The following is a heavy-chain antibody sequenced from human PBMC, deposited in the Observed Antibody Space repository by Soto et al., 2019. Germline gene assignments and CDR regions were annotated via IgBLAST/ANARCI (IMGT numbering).Heavy chain of an antibody. CDR2: ISYDGSNK. CDR3: AKTGGRRWLVCGLIEY. Sequence: QVPLVESGGGVVQPGRSLRLSCAASGFTFSSYGMHWVRQAPGKGLEWVAVISYDGSNKYYADSVKGRFTISRDNSKNKVYMQMNSQIAEATGGYYCAKTGGRRWLVCGLIEYWVQGTLVTVS. V-gene: IGHV3-30*18. J-gene: IGHJ4*02. CDR1: GFTFSSYG. D-gene: IGHD6-19*01.